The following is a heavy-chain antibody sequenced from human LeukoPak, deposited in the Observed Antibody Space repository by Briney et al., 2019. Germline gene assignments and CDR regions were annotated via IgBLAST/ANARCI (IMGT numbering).Heavy chain of an antibody. CDR2: ISAYNGNT. J-gene: IGHJ3*02. D-gene: IGHD6-19*01. V-gene: IGHV1-18*04. CDR3: ARDVMAVAGINAFDI. Sequence: ASVKVSCKASGYTFTSYYMHWVRQAPGQGLEWMGWISAYNGNTNYAQKLQGRVTMTTDTSTSTAYMELRSLRSDDTAVYYCARDVMAVAGINAFDIWGQGTMVAVSS. CDR1: GYTFTSYY.